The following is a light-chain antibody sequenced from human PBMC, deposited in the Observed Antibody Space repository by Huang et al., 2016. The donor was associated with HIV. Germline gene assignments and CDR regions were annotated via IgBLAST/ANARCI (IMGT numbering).Light chain of an antibody. Sequence: EIVLTQSPATLSLSSGGRGTLSCRASPTVSSYLAWYHQKPGQAPRLLIYDESNRTTGSQARVSGSGSGKDFTLTISSLEPEDFAVYYCQLRSTWPGDTFGGGTKVEIK. CDR1: PTVSSY. V-gene: IGKV3-11*01. CDR3: QLRSTWPGDT. J-gene: IGKJ4*01. CDR2: DES.